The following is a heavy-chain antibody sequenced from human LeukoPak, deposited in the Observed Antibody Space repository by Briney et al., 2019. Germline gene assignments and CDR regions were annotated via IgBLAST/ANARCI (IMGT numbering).Heavy chain of an antibody. D-gene: IGHD6-13*01. CDR2: IYTSGST. Sequence: QVQLQESGPGLVKPSQTLSLTCTVSGGAISSGSYYWSWIRQPAGAGLEWIGRIYTSGSTNYNPSLESRVTMSVDTSKNQFSLKLSSVTAADTAVYYCAQTTPDSSRREHWGQGTLVTVSS. CDR3: AQTTPDSSRREH. J-gene: IGHJ4*02. V-gene: IGHV4-61*02. CDR1: GGAISSGSYY.